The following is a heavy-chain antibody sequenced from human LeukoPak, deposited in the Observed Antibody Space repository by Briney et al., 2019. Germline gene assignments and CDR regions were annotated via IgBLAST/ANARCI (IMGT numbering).Heavy chain of an antibody. CDR2: INQDGSVI. CDR3: ARAHYNWNEPPFDS. CDR1: GFTFSNYW. V-gene: IGHV3-7*01. D-gene: IGHD1-20*01. J-gene: IGHJ4*02. Sequence: GGSLRLSCAASGFTFSNYWMTWVRQAPGEGLEWVANINQDGSVIYYVDSLKGRFTISRDNSKNTLSLQMNSLRAEDTAVYYCARAHYNWNEPPFDSWGQGTLVTVSS.